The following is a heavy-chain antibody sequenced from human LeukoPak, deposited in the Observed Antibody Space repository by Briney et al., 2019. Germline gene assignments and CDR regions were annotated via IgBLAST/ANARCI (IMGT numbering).Heavy chain of an antibody. D-gene: IGHD2-2*01. V-gene: IGHV4-4*02. CDR3: ASTICISTSCYPGVVDY. J-gene: IGHJ4*02. CDR2: IYHSGST. CDR1: GGSISSSNW. Sequence: SGTLSLTCAVSGGSISSSNWWSWVRQPPGKGLEWIGEIYHSGSTNYNPSLKSRVTISVDKSKNQFSLKLSSVTAADTAVYYCASTICISTSCYPGVVDYWGQGTLVTVSS.